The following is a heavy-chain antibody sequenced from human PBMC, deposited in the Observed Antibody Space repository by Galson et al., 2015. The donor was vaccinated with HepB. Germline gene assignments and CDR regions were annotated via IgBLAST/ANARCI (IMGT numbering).Heavy chain of an antibody. D-gene: IGHD3-22*01. CDR2: VFYRGST. V-gene: IGHV4-59*01. CDR1: GGSINSYY. CDR3: ARVSRNSSGSYHRRGAFDI. Sequence: LSLTCTVSGGSINSYYWTWIRQSPGKGLEWVGYVFYRGSTDYNPSLKSRATISVDPSKNQFSLKLTSVTAEDTAVYYCARVSRNSSGSYHRRGAFDIWGQGTVVTVS. J-gene: IGHJ3*02.